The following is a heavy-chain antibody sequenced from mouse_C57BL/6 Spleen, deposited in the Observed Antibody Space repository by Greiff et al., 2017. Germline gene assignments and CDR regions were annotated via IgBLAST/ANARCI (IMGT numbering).Heavy chain of an antibody. D-gene: IGHD1-1*02. CDR3: ARVVFYAMDY. CDR2: IDPSYSET. V-gene: IGHV1-52*01. Sequence: QVQLQQPGAELVRPGSSVKLSCKASGYTFTSYWMHWVKQRPIQGLEWIGNIDPSYSETPYNQQFKDKATLTVDKSSSTAYMQLSSLTSEDSAVYYCARVVFYAMDYWGQGTSVTVSS. J-gene: IGHJ4*01. CDR1: GYTFTSYW.